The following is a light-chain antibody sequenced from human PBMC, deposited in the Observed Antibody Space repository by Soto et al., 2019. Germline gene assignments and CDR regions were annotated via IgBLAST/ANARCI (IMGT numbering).Light chain of an antibody. J-gene: IGKJ3*01. V-gene: IGKV1-39*01. CDR2: AAS. CDR3: QQSYTTLFT. CDR1: QSISNY. Sequence: DIQMTQSPSSLSASVGDRVTITCRASQSISNYLNWYQQKPGRATKLLIYAASSLQGGVPPRFSGGGSGSDFNLTISSLQPEDFATYSCQQSYTTLFTFGPGTNVDIK.